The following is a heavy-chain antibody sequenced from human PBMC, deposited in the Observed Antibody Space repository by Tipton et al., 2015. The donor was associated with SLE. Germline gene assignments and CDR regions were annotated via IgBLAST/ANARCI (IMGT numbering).Heavy chain of an antibody. CDR3: ARGGHSNSPNWFDP. CDR1: GGSISSSDYY. CDR2: IFYTGST. Sequence: TLSLTCTVSGGSISSSDYYWGWIRQPPGKGLEWIGSIFYTGSTYYNPSLKSRVSFSIDTSKHQFSLKLNSVTAADTAVYYCARGGHSNSPNWFDPWGQGTLITVSS. V-gene: IGHV4-39*07. D-gene: IGHD4-11*01. J-gene: IGHJ5*02.